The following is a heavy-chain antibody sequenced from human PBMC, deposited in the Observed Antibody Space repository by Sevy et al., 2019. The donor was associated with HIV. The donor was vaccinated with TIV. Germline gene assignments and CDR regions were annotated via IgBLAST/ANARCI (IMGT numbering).Heavy chain of an antibody. CDR1: GFTFSDYA. V-gene: IGHV3-49*04. Sequence: GGSLRLSCTASGFTFSDYAMSWVRQAPGKGLEWEGFIKTKTYGGTTEYAASVKGRFIISRDDSKNIAYLQMNSLKTEDTAVYYCTIDLYGSGWFYFDYWGQGTLVTVSS. CDR2: IKTKTYGGTT. CDR3: TIDLYGSGWFYFDY. D-gene: IGHD6-19*01. J-gene: IGHJ4*02.